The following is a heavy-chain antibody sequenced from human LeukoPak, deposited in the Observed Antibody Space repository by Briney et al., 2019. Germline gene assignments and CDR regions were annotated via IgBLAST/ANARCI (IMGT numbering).Heavy chain of an antibody. CDR1: GYTFTGYY. CDR3: ARGHTHTYYYDSSGYSGLDY. V-gene: IGHV1-2*02. CDR2: INPNSGGT. J-gene: IGHJ4*02. Sequence: GASVKVSCKASGYTFTGYYMHWVRQAPGQGLEWMGWINPNSGGTNYAQKFQGRVTMTRDTSISAAYMELSRLRSDDTAVYYCARGHTHTYYYDSSGYSGLDYWGQGTLVTVSS. D-gene: IGHD3-22*01.